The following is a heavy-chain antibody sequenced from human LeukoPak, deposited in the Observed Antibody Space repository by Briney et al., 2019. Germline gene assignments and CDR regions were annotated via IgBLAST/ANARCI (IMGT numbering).Heavy chain of an antibody. J-gene: IGHJ5*02. V-gene: IGHV1-18*01. CDR2: ISAYNGNT. Sequence: ASVKVSCKASGYTFTSYGISWVRQAPGQGLEWMGWISAYNGNTNYAQKLQGRDTMTTDTSTSTAYVELRSLRSDDTAVYYCARSPARYCSGGSCPRWFDPWGQGTLVTVSS. D-gene: IGHD2-15*01. CDR1: GYTFTSYG. CDR3: ARSPARYCSGGSCPRWFDP.